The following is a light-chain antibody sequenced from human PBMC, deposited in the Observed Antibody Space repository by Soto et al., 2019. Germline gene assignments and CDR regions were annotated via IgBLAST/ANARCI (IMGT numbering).Light chain of an antibody. CDR1: QSVSSN. CDR3: QQYNNWPPIT. CDR2: GAS. J-gene: IGKJ5*01. V-gene: IGKV3-15*01. Sequence: EIVLTQSPVTLSLSPGERATLSCRASQSVSSNLAWYQQKPGQAPRLLIYGASTRATGIPARFSGSGSGTEFTLTISSLQSEDFAVYYCQQYNNWPPITFGQGTRLEIK.